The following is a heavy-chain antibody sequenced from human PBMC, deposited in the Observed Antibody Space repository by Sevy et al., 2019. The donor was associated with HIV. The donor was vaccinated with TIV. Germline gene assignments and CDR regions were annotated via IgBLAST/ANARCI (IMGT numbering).Heavy chain of an antibody. J-gene: IGHJ4*02. CDR3: ARDQDAYGDPFDY. D-gene: IGHD4-17*01. CDR1: GFTFSSYS. V-gene: IGHV3-48*02. CDR2: ISSSSSTI. Sequence: GGSLRLSCAASGFTFSSYSMNWVRQAPGKGLEWVSYISSSSSTIYYEDSVKGRFTISRDNTKNSLYLQMNSKRDEDTAVYYCARDQDAYGDPFDYWGQRTLDTVSS.